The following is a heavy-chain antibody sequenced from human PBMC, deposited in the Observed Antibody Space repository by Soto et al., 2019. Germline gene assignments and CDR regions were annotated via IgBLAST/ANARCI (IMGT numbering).Heavy chain of an antibody. J-gene: IGHJ4*02. CDR2: IYSGGST. CDR1: GFTVSTKY. CDR3: ARDPWAADY. Sequence: EVQLVESGGGLVQPGGSLRLSCAASGFTVSTKYMSWVRQAPGKGLEWVSVIYSGGSTFYADSVRGRFTISRDNSKNPVNLQMNSRRAEDTAVYYCARDPWAADYWGQGTLVTLSS. V-gene: IGHV3-66*01. D-gene: IGHD3-16*01.